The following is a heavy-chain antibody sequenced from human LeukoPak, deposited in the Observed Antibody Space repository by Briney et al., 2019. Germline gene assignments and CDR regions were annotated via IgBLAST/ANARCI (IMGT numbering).Heavy chain of an antibody. D-gene: IGHD4-11*01. Sequence: GGSLRLSCAVSGFTFSNEAMGWVRHLRGGGLEWVSTISPGGGTTYYAESMKGRFTISRDNSKSTLYLEMNSLRLEDTAVYYCTKVRSGSSNWALRVFDYWGQGALVTVSS. V-gene: IGHV3-23*01. CDR3: TKVRSGSSNWALRVFDY. J-gene: IGHJ4*02. CDR1: GFTFSNEA. CDR2: ISPGGGTT.